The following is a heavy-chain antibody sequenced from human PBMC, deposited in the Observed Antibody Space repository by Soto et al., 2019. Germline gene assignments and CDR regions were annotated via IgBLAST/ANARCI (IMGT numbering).Heavy chain of an antibody. J-gene: IGHJ4*02. Sequence: QITLKESGPTLVKPTQTLTLTCTFSGFSLSTNGVGVGWIRQPPGKALEWLALIYWDGDKRYSPSLRSRLTLTQDTSNNQVVRTMTNMDPVDTATYDCARRRDGTYALDHWGQGTLVTVAS. CDR2: IYWDGDK. V-gene: IGHV2-5*02. D-gene: IGHD1-26*01. CDR1: GFSLSTNGVG. CDR3: ARRRDGTYALDH.